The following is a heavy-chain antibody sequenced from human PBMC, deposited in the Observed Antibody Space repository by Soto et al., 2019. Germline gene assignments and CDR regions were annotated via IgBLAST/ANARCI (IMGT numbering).Heavy chain of an antibody. D-gene: IGHD3-10*01. CDR3: ARALGSSGSFVYYYGMDV. Sequence: ASVKVSCKASGYTFTSYCISWVRQAPGQGLEWMGWISAYNGNTNYAQKLQGRVTMTTDTSTSTAYMELRSLRSDDTAVYYCARALGSSGSFVYYYGMDVWGQGTTVTVSS. J-gene: IGHJ6*02. V-gene: IGHV1-18*04. CDR2: ISAYNGNT. CDR1: GYTFTSYC.